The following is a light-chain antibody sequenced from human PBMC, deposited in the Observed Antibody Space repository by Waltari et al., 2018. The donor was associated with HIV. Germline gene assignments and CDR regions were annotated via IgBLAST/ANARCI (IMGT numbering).Light chain of an antibody. CDR3: AAWDDSLGVV. J-gene: IGLJ2*01. CDR2: RNN. CDR1: SSNIGSNY. Sequence: QSVLTQPPSASGTPGQRVTISCSGSSSNIGSNYVYWYQQLPATAPKRLIYRNNQRPSGVPDRFSGSKSGTSASLAISGLRSEDEADYYCAAWDDSLGVVFGGGTKLTVL. V-gene: IGLV1-47*01.